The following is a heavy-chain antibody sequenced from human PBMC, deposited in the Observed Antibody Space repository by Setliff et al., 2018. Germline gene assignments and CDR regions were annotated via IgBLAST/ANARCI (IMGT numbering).Heavy chain of an antibody. CDR3: ARVRITPYCMDV. J-gene: IGHJ6*03. D-gene: IGHD3-10*01. V-gene: IGHV4-4*07. Sequence: SETLSLTCTVSGGSMGSYYWTWIRQSAGKGLEWIGRVYTTGSTAFNPSLNSRVTMSLDKSKNQFSLKLYSVTAADTAVYFCARVRITPYCMDVWGKGTTITVSS. CDR2: VYTTGST. CDR1: GGSMGSYY.